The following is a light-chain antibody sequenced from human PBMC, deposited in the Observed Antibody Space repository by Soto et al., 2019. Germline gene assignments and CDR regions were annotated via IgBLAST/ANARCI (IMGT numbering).Light chain of an antibody. V-gene: IGKV1-39*01. CDR1: QSIRSH. Sequence: DIPMTQSPSSLSASVGDRVTITCRASQSIRSHLNWYQHRPGKAPNLLIYAASSLQSGVPSRFSGSGSGTDFTLTISSLQPEDSAAYFCQQTYSAPYTFGRGTKLEIK. J-gene: IGKJ2*01. CDR3: QQTYSAPYT. CDR2: AAS.